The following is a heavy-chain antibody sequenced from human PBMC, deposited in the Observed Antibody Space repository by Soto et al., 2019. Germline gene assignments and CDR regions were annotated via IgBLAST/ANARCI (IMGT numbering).Heavy chain of an antibody. Sequence: ASVKVSCKASGYTFTSYGIAWMRQAPGQGLEWMGWISAYNGNTDYAQKVHGRVTMTSDTSTGTAYMELGSLRSEDTAVYYCARDLGGWPDYWGQGTLVTVSS. CDR1: GYTFTSYG. CDR2: ISAYNGNT. J-gene: IGHJ4*02. V-gene: IGHV1-18*01. CDR3: ARDLGGWPDY. D-gene: IGHD2-15*01.